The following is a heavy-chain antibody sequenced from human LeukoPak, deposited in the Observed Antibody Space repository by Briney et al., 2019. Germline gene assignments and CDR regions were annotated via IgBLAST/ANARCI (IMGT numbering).Heavy chain of an antibody. CDR1: GGTFSSYA. D-gene: IGHD4-17*01. CDR2: IIPIFGTA. V-gene: IGHV1-69*05. CDR3: ARDLWASPDYGDYSDY. J-gene: IGHJ4*02. Sequence: SVKVSCKASGGTFSSYAISWVRQAPGQGLEWMGGIIPIFGTANYTQKFQGRVTITTDESTSTAYMELSSLRSEDTAVYYCARDLWASPDYGDYSDYWGQGTLVTVSS.